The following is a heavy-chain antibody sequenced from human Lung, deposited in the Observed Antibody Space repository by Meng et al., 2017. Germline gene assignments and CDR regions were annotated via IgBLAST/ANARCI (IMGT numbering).Heavy chain of an antibody. CDR1: AVTFPRHA. J-gene: IGHJ5*02. Sequence: QGQLCASGAKVKEPGSSGKVTCNASAVTFPRHALSWVRPAPGQGLGWRGGIIPICGTPDYAQKFQGRVTITTDESTSTAYMVVSSLRSEDTAVYYCARYNYGSGSYYPNWFDPWGQGTLVTVSS. CDR3: ARYNYGSGSYYPNWFDP. D-gene: IGHD3-10*01. V-gene: IGHV1-69*05. CDR2: IIPICGTP.